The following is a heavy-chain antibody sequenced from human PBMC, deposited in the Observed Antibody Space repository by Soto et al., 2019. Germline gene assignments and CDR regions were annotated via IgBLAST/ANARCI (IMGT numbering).Heavy chain of an antibody. CDR2: INPYNGKT. CDR3: ARGSESLGW. J-gene: IGHJ4*02. CDR1: GYTFTSYG. D-gene: IGHD6-19*01. Sequence: QVQLVQSGAEVKKPGASVKVSCKAPGYTFTSYGITWVRQAPGQGLERMGWINPYNGKTNYGQKFQGRVSMTTDTSTSAAYMEVRSLRSDDTAIYYCARGSESLGWWGQGTLVTVSS. V-gene: IGHV1-18*01.